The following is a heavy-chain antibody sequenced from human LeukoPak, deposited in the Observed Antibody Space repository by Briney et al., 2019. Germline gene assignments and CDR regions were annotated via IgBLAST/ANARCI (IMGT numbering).Heavy chain of an antibody. CDR3: ARPRDDFWSGYYTELDY. J-gene: IGHJ4*02. Sequence: GASVKVSCKASGYTFNTYGISWVRQAPGQGLEWMGWISAYNGNTNYAQKLQGRVTMTTDTSTSTAYMELRSLRSDDTAVYYCARPRDDFWSGYYTELDYWGQGTLVTVSS. CDR1: GYTFNTYG. V-gene: IGHV1-18*01. D-gene: IGHD3-3*01. CDR2: ISAYNGNT.